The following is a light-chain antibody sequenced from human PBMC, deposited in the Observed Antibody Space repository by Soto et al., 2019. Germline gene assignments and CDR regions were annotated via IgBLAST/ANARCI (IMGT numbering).Light chain of an antibody. Sequence: DIVMTQSPLSLPVTPGEPASISCRSSQSLLHSNGYNYLDWYLQKPGQSPQLLSYLGSNRAYGDTDRFRGSGSGTDFTLKISRVEAEDVGVYYCMQALQTPLFTFGPGTKVDIK. J-gene: IGKJ3*01. CDR3: MQALQTPLFT. CDR2: LGS. V-gene: IGKV2-28*01. CDR1: QSLLHSNGYNY.